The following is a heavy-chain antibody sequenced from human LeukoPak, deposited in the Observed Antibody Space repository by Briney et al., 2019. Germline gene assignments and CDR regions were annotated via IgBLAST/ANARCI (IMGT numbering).Heavy chain of an antibody. Sequence: SETLSLTCAVSGGSISSGGYPWSWIRQPPGKGLEWIGYIYHSGSTYYNPSLKSRVTISVDRSKNQFSLKLSSVTAADTAVYYCAREATSGDYAYWGQGTLVTVSS. CDR1: GGSISSGGYP. V-gene: IGHV4-30-2*01. J-gene: IGHJ4*02. D-gene: IGHD4-17*01. CDR3: AREATSGDYAY. CDR2: IYHSGST.